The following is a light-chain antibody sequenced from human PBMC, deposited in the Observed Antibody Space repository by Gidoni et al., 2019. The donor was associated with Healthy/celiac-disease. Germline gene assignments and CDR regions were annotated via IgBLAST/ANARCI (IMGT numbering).Light chain of an antibody. Sequence: EIVLTQSPATLSLSPGERAPLSCRASQSVSSYLAWYQQKPGQAPRLLIYDASNRATGIPARFSGSGSGTDVTLTISSLEPEDFAVYYCQQRSNWPPRVTFGGGTKVEIK. CDR1: QSVSSY. J-gene: IGKJ4*01. CDR2: DAS. CDR3: QQRSNWPPRVT. V-gene: IGKV3-11*01.